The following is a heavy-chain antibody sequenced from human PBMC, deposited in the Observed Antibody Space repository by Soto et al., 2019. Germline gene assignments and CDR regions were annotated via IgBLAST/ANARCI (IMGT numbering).Heavy chain of an antibody. J-gene: IGHJ5*02. CDR3: ARARGYSYGYAWFDP. CDR2: INHSGST. Sequence: QVQLQQWGAGLLKPSETLSLTCAVYGGSFSGYYWSWIRQPPGKGLEWIGEINHSGSTNYNPSLKSRVTISVDTSMNQFSLKLSSVTAADTAVYYCARARGYSYGYAWFDPWGQGTLVTVSS. V-gene: IGHV4-34*01. CDR1: GGSFSGYY. D-gene: IGHD5-18*01.